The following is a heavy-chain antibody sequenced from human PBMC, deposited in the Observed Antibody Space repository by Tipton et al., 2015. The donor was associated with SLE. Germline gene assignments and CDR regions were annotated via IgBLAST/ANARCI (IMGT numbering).Heavy chain of an antibody. CDR2: MNPNSGNT. J-gene: IGHJ4*02. CDR1: GYTFTSYD. D-gene: IGHD3-16*02. V-gene: IGHV1-8*01. CDR3: ARVYEYIWGSYHPFDY. Sequence: SGPEVKVSCKASGYTFTSYDINWVRQATGQGLEWMGWMNPNSGNTGYAQKFQGRVTMTRNTSINTAYLELSNLRSEDTAVYYCARVYEYIWGSYHPFDYWGQGTLVAVSS.